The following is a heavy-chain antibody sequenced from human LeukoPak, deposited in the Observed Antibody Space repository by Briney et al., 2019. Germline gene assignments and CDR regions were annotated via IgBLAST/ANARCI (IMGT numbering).Heavy chain of an antibody. Sequence: SETLSLTCTVSGYSISSGYYWGWIRQPPGKGLEWIGSIYHSGSTYYNPSLKSRVTISVDTSKNQFSLKLGSVTAADTAVYYCARGLHTYYDFWSGYFGRNYFDYWGQGTLVTVSS. D-gene: IGHD3-3*01. CDR3: ARGLHTYYDFWSGYFGRNYFDY. J-gene: IGHJ4*02. CDR2: IYHSGST. V-gene: IGHV4-38-2*02. CDR1: GYSISSGYY.